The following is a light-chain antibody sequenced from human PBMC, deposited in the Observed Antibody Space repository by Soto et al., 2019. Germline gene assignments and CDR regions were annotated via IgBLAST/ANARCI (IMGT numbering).Light chain of an antibody. Sequence: EIVRTQSPVTRSVSPGERVTLSCRASQNIGSNFDWYQQKPGQAPRLLIYEASTRATGSPATFSGSGSATEFALPISRVQSEDFAVYYRQQYKNWPRLCTLGQGTKQQI. CDR1: QNIGSN. CDR3: QQYKNWPRLCT. CDR2: EAS. V-gene: IGKV3-15*01. J-gene: IGKJ2*02.